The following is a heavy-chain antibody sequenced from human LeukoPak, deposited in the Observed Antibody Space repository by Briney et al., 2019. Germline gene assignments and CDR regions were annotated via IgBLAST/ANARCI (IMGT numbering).Heavy chain of an antibody. CDR2: ISGSGGST. CDR1: GFTFSSYA. V-gene: IGHV3-23*01. D-gene: IGHD2-2*01. CDR3: AKDGLNQDIVVVPATDAFDI. Sequence: GGSLRLSCAASGFTFSSYAMSWVRQAPGKGLEWVSAISGSGGSTYYADSVEGRFTISRDNSKNTLYLQMNSLRAEDTAVYYCAKDGLNQDIVVVPATDAFDIWGQGTMVTVSS. J-gene: IGHJ3*02.